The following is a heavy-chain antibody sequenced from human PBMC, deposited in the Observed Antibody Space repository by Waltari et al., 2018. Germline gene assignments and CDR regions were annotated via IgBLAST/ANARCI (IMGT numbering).Heavy chain of an antibody. V-gene: IGHV3-48*03. Sequence: VQLVESGGGSVPPGGSLRLSCAAPELVFSTYVMTCVRPATGTWQAWISTSSSCGMTTYYADSVKGRFTISRDNAKNSLYLQMDRLTAEDTAVYYCARVFKQKLYFDYWGQGTLVTVSS. CDR2: SSSCGMTT. CDR3: ARVFKQKLYFDY. CDR1: ELVFSTYV. J-gene: IGHJ4*02.